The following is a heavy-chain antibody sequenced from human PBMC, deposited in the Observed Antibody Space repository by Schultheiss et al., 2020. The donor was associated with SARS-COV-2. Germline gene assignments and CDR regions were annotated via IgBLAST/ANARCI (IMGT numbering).Heavy chain of an antibody. Sequence: GGSLRLSCAASGFTFSSYGMHWVRQAPGKGLEWVSSISSSSSYIYYADSVKGRFTISRDNSKNTLYLQMNSLRAEDTAVYYCAKSVGIAAAGIFDYWGQGTLVTVSS. CDR2: ISSSSSYI. CDR1: GFTFSSYG. V-gene: IGHV3-21*04. CDR3: AKSVGIAAAGIFDY. D-gene: IGHD6-13*01. J-gene: IGHJ4*02.